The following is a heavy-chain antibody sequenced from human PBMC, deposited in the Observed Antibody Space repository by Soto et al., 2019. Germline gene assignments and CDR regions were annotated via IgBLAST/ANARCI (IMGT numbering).Heavy chain of an antibody. V-gene: IGHV4-30-4*01. CDR1: GGSISTTNYY. CDR3: ASELRGYRYGPGEVY. Sequence: QVQLQESGPGLVKPSQTLSLTCTVSGGSISTTNYYWSWIRQSPGEGLEWIGHILYSGSVFYNPSFMSRVTLSLESSKNQFSLHLNSVTAADTAVYFCASELRGYRYGPGEVYWGQGILVTVSS. D-gene: IGHD1-1*01. CDR2: ILYSGSV. J-gene: IGHJ4*02.